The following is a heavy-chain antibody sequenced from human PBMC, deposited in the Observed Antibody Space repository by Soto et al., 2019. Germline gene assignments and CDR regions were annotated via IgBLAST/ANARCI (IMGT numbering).Heavy chain of an antibody. V-gene: IGHV1-18*01. CDR1: GYTFSNYG. J-gene: IGHJ4*02. CDR2: ISAYNRNT. D-gene: IGHD5-12*01. Sequence: ASVKVSCKTSGYTFSNYGINWVRQAPGQGLEWMGWISAYNRNTNFAQKLQGRVSLTTDTSSTTAYMELRSLTSDDTAVYYCARDLVPGYTGYSDYWGQGTLVTAPQ. CDR3: ARDLVPGYTGYSDY.